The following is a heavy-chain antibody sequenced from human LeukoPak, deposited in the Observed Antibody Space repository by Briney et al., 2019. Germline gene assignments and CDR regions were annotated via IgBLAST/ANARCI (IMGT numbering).Heavy chain of an antibody. V-gene: IGHV3-7*01. CDR3: ARDPRGSEYSCFAS. CDR2: IKQDGNEN. Sequence: GGSLRLSCVASGFSFGSSYMSWVRQAPGKGLEWVANIKQDGNENHYVDSVKGRFTISRDNAKRSLYLQMNSLRAEDTAVYYCARDPRGSEYSCFASWGQGTLVTVSS. D-gene: IGHD1-26*01. CDR1: GFSFGSSY. J-gene: IGHJ4*02.